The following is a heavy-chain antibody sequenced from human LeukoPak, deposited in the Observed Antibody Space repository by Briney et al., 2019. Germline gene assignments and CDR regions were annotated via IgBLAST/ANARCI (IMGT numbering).Heavy chain of an antibody. D-gene: IGHD6-6*01. J-gene: IGHJ4*02. CDR2: IYYSGST. CDR1: AGSISSSY. Sequence: PSETLSLTCTVSAGSISSSYWSWIRQPPGKGLEWIGYIYYSGSTNYNPSLKSRVTISVDTSKNQLSLRLTSMTAADTAVYYCARVDYSTSSPYLLPDSWGQGTLVTVSS. CDR3: ARVDYSTSSPYLLPDS. V-gene: IGHV4-59*01.